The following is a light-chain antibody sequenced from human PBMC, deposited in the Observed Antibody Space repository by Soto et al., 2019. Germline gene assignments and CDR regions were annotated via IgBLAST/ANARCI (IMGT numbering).Light chain of an antibody. CDR2: AAS. V-gene: IGKV1-9*01. CDR1: QGISNY. Sequence: IQLTQSPSSLSASVGDRVTVTCRASQGISNYLAWYQQKPGKAPKLLIHAASTLQSGVPSRFSGSGSGTYFTLTISGLQPEDFATYYCQQLNGYFPLTFGGGTKVEIK. CDR3: QQLNGYFPLT. J-gene: IGKJ4*01.